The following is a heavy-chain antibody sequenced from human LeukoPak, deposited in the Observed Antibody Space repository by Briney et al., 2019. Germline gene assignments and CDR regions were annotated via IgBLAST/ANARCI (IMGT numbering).Heavy chain of an antibody. CDR2: IYYSVST. V-gene: IGHV4-59*01. CDR1: GGSISSYY. CDR3: ARGRSRVRGVLRYDFDY. D-gene: IGHD3-10*01. Sequence: SETLSLTCTVSGGSISSYYWSSIRQPPRKGLEWVGYIYYSVSTNYNTSLKRRVTISVDSSKKQFSLKLSFVTAADTAVYYCARGRSRVRGVLRYDFDYWGQGTLVTVSS. J-gene: IGHJ4*02.